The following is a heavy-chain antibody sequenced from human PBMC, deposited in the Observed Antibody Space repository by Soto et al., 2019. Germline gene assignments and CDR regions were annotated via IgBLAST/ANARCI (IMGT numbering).Heavy chain of an antibody. CDR1: GFTFSSYS. D-gene: IGHD6-19*01. J-gene: IGHJ4*02. CDR2: ISSSSTTI. V-gene: IGHV3-48*01. CDR3: ARDIAVDLDY. Sequence: LRLSCAASGFTFSSYSMNWVRQSPGKGLEWLSYISSSSTTIHYVDSVRGRFTISRDNAKNSLYLQMNSLRAEDTAVYFCARDIAVDLDYWGQGTLVTVSS.